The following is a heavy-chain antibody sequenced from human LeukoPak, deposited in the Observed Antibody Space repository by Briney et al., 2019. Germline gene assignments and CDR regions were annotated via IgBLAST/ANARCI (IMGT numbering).Heavy chain of an antibody. D-gene: IGHD3-9*01. V-gene: IGHV4-4*02. CDR2: IYHSGST. Sequence: SETLFLTCAVSGGHISSSNWWSWVRQPPGKGLGWNGEIYHSGSTNYNPSLKSQVTISVDKSKNQFSLTLISVTAADTAVYYCASVLTGYSRYYFDYWGQGTLVTVSS. CDR1: GGHISSSNW. CDR3: ASVLTGYSRYYFDY. J-gene: IGHJ4*02.